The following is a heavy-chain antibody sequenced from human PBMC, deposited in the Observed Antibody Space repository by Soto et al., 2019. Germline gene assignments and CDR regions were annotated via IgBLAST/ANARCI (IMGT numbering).Heavy chain of an antibody. D-gene: IGHD5-12*01. CDR1: GGSISRYY. CDR2: IYYSGST. V-gene: IGHV4-59*01. CDR3: ARVLRGYSGYDSPAFDY. J-gene: IGHJ4*02. Sequence: KTSETLSFTCTVSGGSISRYYWSWIRQPPGKGLEWIGYIYYSGSTNYNPSLKSRVTISVDTSKNHFSLKLSSVTAADTAVYYCARVLRGYSGYDSPAFDYWGQGTLVTVS.